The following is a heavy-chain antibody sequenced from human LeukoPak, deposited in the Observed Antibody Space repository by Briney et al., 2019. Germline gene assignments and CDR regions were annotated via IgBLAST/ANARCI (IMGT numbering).Heavy chain of an antibody. CDR3: ARVSGCSSTSCYGGIAAAGTGDFDY. J-gene: IGHJ4*02. CDR2: ISSTGTNI. V-gene: IGHV3-48*04. Sequence: PGGSLRLSCVGSGFTFSIYGMNWVRQAPGKGLEWLSYISSTGTNIYYADSVKGRFTISRDNAKNSLYLQMNSLRAEDTAVYYCARVSGCSSTSCYGGIAAAGTGDFDYWGQGTLVTVSS. D-gene: IGHD2-2*01. CDR1: GFTFSIYG.